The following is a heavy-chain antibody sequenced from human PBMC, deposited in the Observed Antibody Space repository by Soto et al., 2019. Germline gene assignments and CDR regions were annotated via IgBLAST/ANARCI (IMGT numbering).Heavy chain of an antibody. CDR3: ARRDSGGFFRFFDS. J-gene: IGHJ4*02. D-gene: IGHD2-15*01. CDR2: TGSGTGPG. CDR1: GGSLSTNP. Sequence: QVQLVQSGTEVKKPGSSVKVSCKTSGGSLSTNPISWVRQAPGQGLEWMGGTGSGTGPGNHAQKFQGRLTVTADKSTGTVYMGLTNLSSADTAVYYCARRDSGGFFRFFDSWGQGTLVTVSS. V-gene: IGHV1-69*06.